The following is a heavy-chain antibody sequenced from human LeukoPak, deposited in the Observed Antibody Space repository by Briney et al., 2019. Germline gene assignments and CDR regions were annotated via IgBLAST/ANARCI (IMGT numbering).Heavy chain of an antibody. CDR2: IKQDGSEK. J-gene: IGHJ3*02. CDR1: GLTFSSYW. Sequence: GGSLRLSCAASGLTFSSYWMSWVRQAPGKGLEWVAHIKQDGSEKHYVDSVTGRFTISRDNTKNSLYLQMNSLRADDTAVCYCARDLAGPPQEAFDIWGQGTMVTVSS. CDR3: ARDLAGPPQEAFDI. V-gene: IGHV3-7*01.